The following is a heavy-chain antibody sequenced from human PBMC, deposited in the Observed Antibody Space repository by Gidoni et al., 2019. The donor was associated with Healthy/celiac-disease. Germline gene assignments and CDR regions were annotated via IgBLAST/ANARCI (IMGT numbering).Heavy chain of an antibody. J-gene: IGHJ6*02. CDR1: GYTFTGYY. CDR2: INPNSGGT. D-gene: IGHD2-2*01. V-gene: IGHV1-2*02. CDR3: ARWLGYCSSTSCSYYYYGMDV. Sequence: QVQLVQSGAEVKKPGASVKVSCKASGYTFTGYYMHWGRQAPGQGLEWMGWINPNSGGTNYAQKFQGRVTMTRDTSISTAYMERSRLRSDDTAVYYCARWLGYCSSTSCSYYYYGMDVWGQGTTVTVSS.